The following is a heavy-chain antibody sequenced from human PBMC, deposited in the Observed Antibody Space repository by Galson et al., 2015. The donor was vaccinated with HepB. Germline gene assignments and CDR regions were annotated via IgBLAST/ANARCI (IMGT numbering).Heavy chain of an antibody. CDR1: GGTFSSYA. Sequence: SVKVSCKASGGTFSSYAISWVRQAPGQGLEWMGGIIPIFGTANYAQKFQGRVTITADESTSTAYMELSSLRSEDTAVYYCALVWSGRNNAFDIWGQGTMVTVSS. J-gene: IGHJ3*02. V-gene: IGHV1-69*13. CDR2: IIPIFGTA. CDR3: ALVWSGRNNAFDI. D-gene: IGHD3-3*01.